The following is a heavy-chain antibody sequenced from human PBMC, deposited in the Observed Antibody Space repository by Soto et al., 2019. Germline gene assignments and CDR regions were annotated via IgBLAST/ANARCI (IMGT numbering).Heavy chain of an antibody. Sequence: GASVTVTCKASGGTFRSYAISGVRQAPGQGLEWMGGIIPIFGTANYAQKFQGRVTITADESTSTAYMELSSLRSEDTAVFYCARAAYSYGLTAIDSWGQGTLVTVSS. J-gene: IGHJ4*02. CDR3: ARAAYSYGLTAIDS. CDR2: IIPIFGTA. D-gene: IGHD5-18*01. V-gene: IGHV1-69*13. CDR1: GGTFRSYA.